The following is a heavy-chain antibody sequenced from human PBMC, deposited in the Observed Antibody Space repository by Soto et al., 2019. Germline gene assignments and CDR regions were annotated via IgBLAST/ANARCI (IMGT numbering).Heavy chain of an antibody. Sequence: QVQLVESGGGVVQPGRSLRLSCGASGFNFSSYGMHWVRQAPGKGLEWVAVTWYDGSNKYYADSVKGRFTISRDNSKNTLYLHVNSLRAEDTAVYYCAREDTTLVGNAFDVWGQGTTVTVSS. D-gene: IGHD5-18*01. J-gene: IGHJ3*01. CDR3: AREDTTLVGNAFDV. V-gene: IGHV3-33*01. CDR2: TWYDGSNK. CDR1: GFNFSSYG.